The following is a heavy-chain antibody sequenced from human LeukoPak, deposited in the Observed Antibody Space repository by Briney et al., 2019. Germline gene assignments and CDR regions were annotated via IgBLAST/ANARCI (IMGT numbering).Heavy chain of an antibody. D-gene: IGHD6-6*01. CDR3: AIQHSSSGFGAFDI. Sequence: SETLSLTCTVSGGSISSGGYYWSWIRQPPGKGLEWIGYIYHSGSTYYNPSLKSRVTMSVDTSKNQFSLKLSSVTAADTAVYYCAIQHSSSGFGAFDIWGQGTMVTVSS. CDR2: IYHSGST. V-gene: IGHV4-30-2*01. CDR1: GGSISSGGYY. J-gene: IGHJ3*02.